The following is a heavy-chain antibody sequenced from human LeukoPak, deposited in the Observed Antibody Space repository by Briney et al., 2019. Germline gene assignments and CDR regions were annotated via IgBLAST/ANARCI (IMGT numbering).Heavy chain of an antibody. CDR2: AYYRSQWHN. CDR1: GDSVSSNSGA. J-gene: IGHJ4*02. V-gene: IGHV6-1*01. CDR3: AREEAGTYGFQY. Sequence: SQTLSLTCAIFGDSVSSNSGAWNWIRQSPSRGLEWLGRAYYRSQWHNDYAFSVKGRIAINADTSKNHFSLQLNSVTPEDTAVYYCAREEAGTYGFQYWGQGTLVTVSS. D-gene: IGHD3-10*01.